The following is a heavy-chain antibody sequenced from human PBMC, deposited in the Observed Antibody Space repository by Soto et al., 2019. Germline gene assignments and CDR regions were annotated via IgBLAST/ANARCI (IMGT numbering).Heavy chain of an antibody. CDR1: GGSISSSSYY. V-gene: IGHV4-39*01. CDR3: ARRENIATSLHFDY. D-gene: IGHD3-16*02. Sequence: SETLSLTCTVSGGSISSSSYYWGWIRQPPGKGLEWIGSIYYSGSTYYNPSLKSRVTISVDTSKNQFSLKLSSVTAADTAVYYCARRENIATSLHFDYWGQGTLVTVSS. CDR2: IYYSGST. J-gene: IGHJ4*02.